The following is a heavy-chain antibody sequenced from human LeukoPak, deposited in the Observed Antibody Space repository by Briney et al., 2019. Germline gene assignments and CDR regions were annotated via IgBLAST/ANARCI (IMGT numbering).Heavy chain of an antibody. D-gene: IGHD6-13*01. CDR1: GFTLSNYA. CDR2: INESVDTT. Sequence: GRSLRLSCAPSGFTLSNYAFHWGRQAPREGVEYVSAINESVDTTYYADSVKGRFTISRDISKNTLFLQMGSLRTEDMAVYYCARGHRSIWFDAFYIWGQGIMVTVSS. J-gene: IGHJ3*02. V-gene: IGHV3-64*02. CDR3: ARGHRSIWFDAFYI.